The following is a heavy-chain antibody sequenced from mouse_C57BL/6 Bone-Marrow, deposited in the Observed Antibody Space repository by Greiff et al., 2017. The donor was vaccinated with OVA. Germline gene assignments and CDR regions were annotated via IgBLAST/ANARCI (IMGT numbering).Heavy chain of an antibody. Sequence: EVQLQQSGAELVRPGASVKLSCTASGFNIKDYYMHWVKQRPEQGLEWIGRIDPEDGNTEYAPKFQGKATMTADTSSNTAYLQLSSLTSEDTAVYYCTPIYYYGSSRYYFDYWGQGTTLTVSS. CDR2: IDPEDGNT. CDR1: GFNIKDYY. J-gene: IGHJ2*01. CDR3: TPIYYYGSSRYYFDY. D-gene: IGHD1-1*01. V-gene: IGHV14-1*01.